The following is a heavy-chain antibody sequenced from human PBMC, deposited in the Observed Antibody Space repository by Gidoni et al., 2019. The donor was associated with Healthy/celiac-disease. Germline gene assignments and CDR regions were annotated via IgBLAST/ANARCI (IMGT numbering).Heavy chain of an antibody. CDR3: ARRGAGYYFDY. J-gene: IGHJ4*02. CDR1: GGSISSSSYY. V-gene: IGHV4-39*01. CDR2: IYYSGST. Sequence: QLQLQESGPGLVKPSETLSLTCTVSGGSISSSSYYWGWIRQPPGKGLEWIGSIYYSGSTYYNPSLKSRVTISVDTSKNQFSLKLSSVTAADTAVYYCARRGAGYYFDYWGQGTLVTVSS. D-gene: IGHD6-19*01.